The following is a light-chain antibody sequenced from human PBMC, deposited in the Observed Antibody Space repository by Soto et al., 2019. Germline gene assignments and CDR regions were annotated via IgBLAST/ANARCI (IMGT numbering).Light chain of an antibody. CDR3: GTWDSSLSAWV. V-gene: IGLV1-51*02. J-gene: IGLJ3*02. CDR1: SSNIGNNY. Sequence: QSVLTQPPSVSAAPGQKVTISCSGSSSNIGNNYVSWYQQLPGTAPKLLIYENNKRPSGILDRFSGSKSGTSATLGITALLTGDEADYYCGTWDSSLSAWVFGGGTKLTVL. CDR2: ENN.